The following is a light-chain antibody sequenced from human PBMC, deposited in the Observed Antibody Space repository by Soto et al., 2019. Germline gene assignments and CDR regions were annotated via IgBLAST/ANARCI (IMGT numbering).Light chain of an antibody. CDR3: QQYYNTPLT. J-gene: IGKJ4*01. CDR1: QSVLYSSNNKNY. V-gene: IGKV4-1*01. CDR2: WAS. Sequence: EIVVTQSPDSLAVSLGERATINCKSSQSVLYSSNNKNYLAWYQQKPRQPPKLLINWASTRESGVPDRFSGSESGTDFTLTISSLQAEDVAVYYCQQYYNTPLTFGGGTKVEIK.